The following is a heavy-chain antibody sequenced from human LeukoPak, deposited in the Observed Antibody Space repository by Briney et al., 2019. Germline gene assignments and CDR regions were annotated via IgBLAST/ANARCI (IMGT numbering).Heavy chain of an antibody. D-gene: IGHD5-24*01. CDR2: INSDGSST. CDR3: ARIITGYNDALGY. V-gene: IGHV3-74*01. J-gene: IGHJ4*02. CDR1: GFTFSSYW. Sequence: GGSLKLSCAASGFTFSSYWMHWVRQAPGKGLVWVSRINSDGSSTSYADSVKGRFTISRDNAKNTLYLQMNSLRAEDTAVYYCARIITGYNDALGYWGQGTLVTVSS.